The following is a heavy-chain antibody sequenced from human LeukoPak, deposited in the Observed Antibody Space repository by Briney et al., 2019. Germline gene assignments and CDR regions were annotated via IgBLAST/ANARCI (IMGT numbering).Heavy chain of an antibody. Sequence: SSVKVSFKASGYTFTSYGISWVRQAPEQGLELMGLINPNSGRTNYAQKFHARVTMTRDTSISKAYMELSRLRSDDTAVYSCARGPFGHSSSHGPWGQGTLISV. D-gene: IGHD6-13*01. CDR3: ARGPFGHSSSHGP. J-gene: IGHJ5*02. CDR1: GYTFTSYG. V-gene: IGHV1-2*02. CDR2: INPNSGRT.